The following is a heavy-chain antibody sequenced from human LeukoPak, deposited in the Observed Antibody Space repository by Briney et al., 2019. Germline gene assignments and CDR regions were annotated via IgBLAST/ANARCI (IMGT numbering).Heavy chain of an antibody. CDR3: AKDSSDSSGYYRGSYY. Sequence: GGSLRLSCAASGFTFSSYAMSWVRQAPGKGLEWVSAISGSGGSTYYADSVKGRFTISRDNSKNTLYLQMNSLRAEDTAVYYCAKDSSDSSGYYRGSYYWGQGTLVTVSS. J-gene: IGHJ4*02. CDR2: ISGSGGST. CDR1: GFTFSSYA. V-gene: IGHV3-23*01. D-gene: IGHD3-22*01.